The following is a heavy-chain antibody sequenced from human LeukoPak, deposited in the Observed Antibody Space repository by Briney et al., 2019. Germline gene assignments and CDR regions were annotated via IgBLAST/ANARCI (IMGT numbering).Heavy chain of an antibody. Sequence: GGSLRLSCAVSGFTFSNYAISWVRQAPGKGLEWVSSISGSGDTTYYADPVKGRFTISRDNSKNTLYLQMNSLRAEDTAVYYCGPDSSGAFPNWFDPWGQGTLVTVSS. CDR2: ISGSGDTT. D-gene: IGHD3-22*01. J-gene: IGHJ5*02. CDR3: GPDSSGAFPNWFDP. V-gene: IGHV3-23*01. CDR1: GFTFSNYA.